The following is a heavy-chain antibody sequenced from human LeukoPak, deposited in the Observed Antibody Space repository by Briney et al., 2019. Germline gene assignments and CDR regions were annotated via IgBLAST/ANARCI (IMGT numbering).Heavy chain of an antibody. D-gene: IGHD2-21*02. V-gene: IGHV4-59*01. CDR3: ARSFGVTSHFDY. J-gene: IGHJ4*02. CDR1: GGSISSYY. Sequence: SETLSLTCTVSGGSISSYYWSWIRQPPGKGLEWIGYIYYSGSTNYNPFLKSRVAISVDTSKNQFSLKLSSVTAADTAVYYCARSFGVTSHFDYWGQGTLVTVSS. CDR2: IYYSGST.